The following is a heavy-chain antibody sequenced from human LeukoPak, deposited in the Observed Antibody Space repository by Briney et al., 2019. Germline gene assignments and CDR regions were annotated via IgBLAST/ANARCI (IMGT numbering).Heavy chain of an antibody. J-gene: IGHJ4*02. CDR1: GFTFSSNG. D-gene: IGHD5-18*01. CDR2: IRNDGSNK. V-gene: IGHV3-30*02. Sequence: GGSLRLSCVASGFTFSSNGMHWVRQAPGKGLEWVAFIRNDGSNKYYVDSVKGRFTIYRDNSKNTLYLQMNSLRAEDTAVYYCAKFEYSYGSLAYFDYWGQGTLVTVSS. CDR3: AKFEYSYGSLAYFDY.